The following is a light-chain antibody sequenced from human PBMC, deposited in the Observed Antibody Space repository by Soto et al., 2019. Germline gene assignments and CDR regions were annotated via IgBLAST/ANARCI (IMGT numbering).Light chain of an antibody. J-gene: IGLJ3*02. V-gene: IGLV2-14*03. CDR2: DVN. CDR3: SSYTTNSTLV. Sequence: QSALTQPASVSGSPGQSITIPCTGTSSDVGNYNYVSWYQQHPGKAPKLMIYDVNNRPSGVSNRFSGSKSGNTASLTISGLQAEDEARYYCSSYTTNSTLVFGGGTKVTVL. CDR1: SSDVGNYNY.